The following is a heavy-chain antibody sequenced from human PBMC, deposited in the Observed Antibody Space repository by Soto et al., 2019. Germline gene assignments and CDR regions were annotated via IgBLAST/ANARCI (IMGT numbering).Heavy chain of an antibody. CDR1: GGSFSGYY. CDR3: ARVGPYCSRGSCYPRRYYYYMDV. CDR2: INHSGST. Sequence: PSETLSLTCAVYGGSFSGYYWSWIRQPPGTGLGWIGEINHSGSTNYNPSLKSRVTISVDTSKNQFSLKLSSVTAADTAVYYCARVGPYCSRGSCYPRRYYYYMDVWGKGTTVTVSS. V-gene: IGHV4-34*01. D-gene: IGHD2-15*01. J-gene: IGHJ6*03.